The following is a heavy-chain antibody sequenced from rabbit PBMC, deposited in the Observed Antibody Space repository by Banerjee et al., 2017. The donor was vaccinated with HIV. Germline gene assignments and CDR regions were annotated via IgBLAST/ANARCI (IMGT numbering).Heavy chain of an antibody. CDR3: ARGDVGYAGWGYAPMDL. CDR1: GSDISSNA. J-gene: IGHJ6*01. D-gene: IGHD4-2*01. V-gene: IGHV1S47*01. CDR2: IYSSNGDK. Sequence: QEQLVESGGGLVQPEGSLTLTCKASGSDISSNAMCWVRQAPGKGLELIACIYSSNGDKWYASWVNGRFTISKTSSTTVTLQMTSLTAADTATYFCARGDVGYAGWGYAPMDLWGPGTLVTVS.